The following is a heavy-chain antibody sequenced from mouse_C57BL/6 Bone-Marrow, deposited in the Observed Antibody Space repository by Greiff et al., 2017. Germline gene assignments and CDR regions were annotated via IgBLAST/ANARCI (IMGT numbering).Heavy chain of an antibody. CDR1: GYTFTSYW. Sequence: QVQLQQPGAELVKPGASVKVSCKASGYTFTSYWMHWVKQRPGQGLEWIGRIHPSDSDTNYNQKFKGKATLTVDKPSSTAYMQLSSLTSEDSAVYYCARSPRNYVWYFDVWGTGTTVTVSS. CDR2: IHPSDSDT. CDR3: ARSPRNYVWYFDV. D-gene: IGHD2-1*01. J-gene: IGHJ1*03. V-gene: IGHV1-74*01.